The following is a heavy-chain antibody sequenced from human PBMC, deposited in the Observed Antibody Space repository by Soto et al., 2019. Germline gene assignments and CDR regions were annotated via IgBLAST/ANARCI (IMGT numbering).Heavy chain of an antibody. V-gene: IGHV3-33*01. D-gene: IGHD1-26*01. CDR1: GFSFSNYA. Sequence: PGGSLRLSCAASGFSFSNYAMHWVRQAPGKGLEWVAVIWYDGSNKYYADSVKGRFTISKDNSQTTVYLQMNSLRAEDTAVYYCTRDPYGGSRYYFDSWGQATLVTVSS. J-gene: IGHJ4*02. CDR2: IWYDGSNK. CDR3: TRDPYGGSRYYFDS.